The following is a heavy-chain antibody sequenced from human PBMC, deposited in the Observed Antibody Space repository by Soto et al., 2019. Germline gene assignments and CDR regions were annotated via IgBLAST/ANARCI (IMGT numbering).Heavy chain of an antibody. D-gene: IGHD6-13*01. CDR2: VSFDSNYI. CDR3: ARERGWQLYFDY. Sequence: GGSLRLSCAASGFTFSSYSMNWVRQAPGKGLEWVSLVSFDSNYIYCAGSVKGRFTISRDNAKNSVYLQMNSLRAEDTAVYYCARERGWQLYFDYWGQGALVTVSS. CDR1: GFTFSSYS. J-gene: IGHJ4*02. V-gene: IGHV3-21*01.